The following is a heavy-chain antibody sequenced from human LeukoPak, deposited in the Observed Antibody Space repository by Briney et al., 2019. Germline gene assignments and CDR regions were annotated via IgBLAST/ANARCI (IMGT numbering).Heavy chain of an antibody. CDR2: IDPGDSDT. CDR1: GCSFTSYW. J-gene: IGHJ4*02. CDR3: ARSKGGPYSSGWYKGGYYFDY. D-gene: IGHD6-19*01. Sequence: GEALQISCKGSGCSFTSYWIGWVRQLPGKGLEWRGIIDPGDSDTRYSPSFQRHVTISADKSIRTAYLQWSSLKASDTAMYYCARSKGGPYSSGWYKGGYYFDYWGQGTLVTVSS. V-gene: IGHV5-51*01.